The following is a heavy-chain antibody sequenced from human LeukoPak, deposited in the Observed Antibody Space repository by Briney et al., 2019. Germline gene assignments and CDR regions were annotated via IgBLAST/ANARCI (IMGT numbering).Heavy chain of an antibody. Sequence: PGRSLRLSCAASGFTFSSYGMHWVRQAPGKGLEWVAVTWYDGSNKYYADSVKGRFTISRDNSKNTLYLQMNSLRAEDTAVYYCARDRSGRPDYWGQGTLVTVSS. CDR2: TWYDGSNK. V-gene: IGHV3-33*01. D-gene: IGHD3-10*01. CDR3: ARDRSGRPDY. J-gene: IGHJ4*02. CDR1: GFTFSSYG.